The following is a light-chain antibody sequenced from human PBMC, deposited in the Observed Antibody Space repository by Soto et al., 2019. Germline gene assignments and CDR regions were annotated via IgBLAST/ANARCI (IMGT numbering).Light chain of an antibody. CDR1: QTFTTSS. CDR3: QQYGSSLTWT. CDR2: GAS. J-gene: IGKJ1*01. V-gene: IGKV3-20*01. Sequence: IVLTQSPGTLSLSPGERATLPCRASQTFTTSSLAWYQQKPGQAPRLLIYGASSRATGIPDRFSGSGSGTDFTLTISRLEPEDFAVYYCQQYGSSLTWTFGQGTKVDI.